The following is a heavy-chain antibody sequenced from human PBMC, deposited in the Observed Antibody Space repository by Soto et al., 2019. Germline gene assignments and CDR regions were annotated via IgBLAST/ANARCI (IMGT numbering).Heavy chain of an antibody. CDR1: GGTFSSYA. Sequence: SVKVSCKASGGTFSSYAISWVRQAPGQGLEWMGGIIPIFGTANYAQKFQGRVTITADESTSTAYMELSSLRSEDPAVYYCARGNLLSGQYYYYGMDVWGQGTMVTVSS. CDR3: ARGNLLSGQYYYYGMDV. D-gene: IGHD3-3*01. CDR2: IIPIFGTA. J-gene: IGHJ6*02. V-gene: IGHV1-69*13.